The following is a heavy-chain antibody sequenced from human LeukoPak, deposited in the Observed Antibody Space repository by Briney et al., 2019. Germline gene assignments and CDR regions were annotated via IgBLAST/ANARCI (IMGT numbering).Heavy chain of an antibody. Sequence: PGGSLRLSCAASGFPFSNYWMHWVRQAPGKGLVWVSRVNSDGSTTNYADSVKGRFTISRDNAENTLYMRMNSLRPEDTAVYYCARGYYSSSRFDSWGQGTLVTVPS. J-gene: IGHJ4*02. CDR1: GFPFSNYW. D-gene: IGHD6-13*01. CDR3: ARGYYSSSRFDS. V-gene: IGHV3-74*01. CDR2: VNSDGSTT.